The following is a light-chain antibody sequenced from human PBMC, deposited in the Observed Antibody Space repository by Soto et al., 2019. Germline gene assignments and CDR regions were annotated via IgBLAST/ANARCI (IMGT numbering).Light chain of an antibody. CDR2: YDS. CDR3: QVWDSISDHVV. V-gene: IGLV3-21*04. Sequence: SYELTQPPSVSVAPGQTASITCGGNNIGGKSVHWYQQKPGQAPVLVIYYDSDRPSGIPERFSGSNSGNTATLTISRVEAGDEVDYYCQVWDSISDHVVFGGGTKVTVL. J-gene: IGLJ2*01. CDR1: NIGGKS.